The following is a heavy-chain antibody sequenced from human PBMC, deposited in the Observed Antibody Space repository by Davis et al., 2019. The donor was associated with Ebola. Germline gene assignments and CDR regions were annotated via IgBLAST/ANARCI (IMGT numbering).Heavy chain of an antibody. CDR1: GFTFSSYW. D-gene: IGHD3-9*01. CDR3: AKLGYCLGPSCYFDPSFDS. V-gene: IGHV3-23*01. Sequence: GESLKISCAASGFTFSSYWMSWVRQAPGKGLEWLASLTGTGRTTVYANSVRGRFTISRDNSKNTVFLQMNRLGADDTAVYYCAKLGYCLGPSCYFDPSFDSWGQGTLVTVSS. CDR2: LTGTGRTT. J-gene: IGHJ4*02.